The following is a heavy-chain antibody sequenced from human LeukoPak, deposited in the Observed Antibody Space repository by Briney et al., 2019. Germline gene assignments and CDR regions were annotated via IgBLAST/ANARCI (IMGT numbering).Heavy chain of an antibody. V-gene: IGHV4-30-4*08. CDR3: ARENYGFETFDP. CDR2: IYYSGST. Sequence: ASETLSLTCTVSGGSISSGDYYWSWIRQPPGKGLEWIGYIYYSGSTYYNPSLKSRVTISVDTSKDQFSLKLSSVTAADTAVYYCARENYGFETFDPWGQGTLVTVSS. D-gene: IGHD3-3*01. J-gene: IGHJ5*02. CDR1: GGSISSGDYY.